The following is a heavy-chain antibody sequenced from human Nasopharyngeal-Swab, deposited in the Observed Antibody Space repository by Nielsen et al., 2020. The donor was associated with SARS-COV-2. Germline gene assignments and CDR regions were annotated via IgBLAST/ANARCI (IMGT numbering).Heavy chain of an antibody. V-gene: IGHV5-51*01. D-gene: IGHD1-26*01. CDR1: GYIFTSYW. J-gene: IGHJ4*02. CDR3: VRRAFSASYFYFDY. CDR2: IYPADSDS. Sequence: GESLKISWKGSGYIFTSYWIGWVRQMPGKGLEWMGIIYPADSDSRYSLSFQGQVSISVDKSISTAYLQWNTLKASDTAIYYCVRRAFSASYFYFDYWGPGTLVTVSS.